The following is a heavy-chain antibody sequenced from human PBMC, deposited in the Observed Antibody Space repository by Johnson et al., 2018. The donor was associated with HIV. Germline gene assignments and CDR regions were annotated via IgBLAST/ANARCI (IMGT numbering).Heavy chain of an antibody. CDR1: GFIVRSNY. CDR2: IYSGGDT. V-gene: IGHV3-66*01. D-gene: IGHD3-16*01. Sequence: ASGFIVRSNYMNWVRQAPGKGLEWVSVIYSGGDTYYSDSVMGRFTISRDTSKNTLYLQMNSLRAEDTAVYYCAKGEWGAFDIWGQGTVVTVSS. CDR3: AKGEWGAFDI. J-gene: IGHJ3*02.